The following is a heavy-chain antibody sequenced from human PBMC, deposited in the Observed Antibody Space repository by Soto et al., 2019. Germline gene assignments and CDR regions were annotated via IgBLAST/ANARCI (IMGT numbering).Heavy chain of an antibody. CDR2: MNPNTGGG. J-gene: IGHJ4*02. D-gene: IGHD6-19*01. Sequence: QVNLVQSGAEVKKPGASVKVSCKASGYNFNGYYIHWVRQAPGQGLEWMGWMNPNTGGGNYAQKFQGKVILTTDTSISTAYLELRSLTSDDTAVYYCAKVISTIGGEQWLAQTKHQALDYWGQGTLVTVSS. CDR3: AKVISTIGGEQWLAQTKHQALDY. V-gene: IGHV1-2*02. CDR1: GYNFNGYY.